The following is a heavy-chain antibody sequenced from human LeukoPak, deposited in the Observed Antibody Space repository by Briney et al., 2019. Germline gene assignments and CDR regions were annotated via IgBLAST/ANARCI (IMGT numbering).Heavy chain of an antibody. CDR2: INPSGGST. J-gene: IGHJ4*02. CDR3: ASAPLRGLGSKYYFDY. V-gene: IGHV1-46*01. D-gene: IGHD7-27*01. CDR1: GYTFTSHH. Sequence: ASVKVSCKASGYTFTSHHIHWVRQAPGQGLEWMGIINPSGGSTNYAQKFQGRVTMTRDTSTSTVYMELSSLRSEDTAVYYCASAPLRGLGSKYYFDYWGQGTLVTVSS.